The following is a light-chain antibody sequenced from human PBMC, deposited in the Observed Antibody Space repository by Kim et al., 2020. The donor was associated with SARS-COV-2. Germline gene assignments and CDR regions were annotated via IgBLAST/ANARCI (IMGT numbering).Light chain of an antibody. CDR2: GKN. J-gene: IGLJ2*01. CDR3: NSRDTNDNVV. Sequence: VALGQKVRITCQGDSLRSYYATWYRQKPGQAPILVIYGKNNRPSGIPDRFSGASSGNTASLTITGTQAGDEADYYCNSRDTNDNVVFGGGTQLTVL. CDR1: SLRSYY. V-gene: IGLV3-19*01.